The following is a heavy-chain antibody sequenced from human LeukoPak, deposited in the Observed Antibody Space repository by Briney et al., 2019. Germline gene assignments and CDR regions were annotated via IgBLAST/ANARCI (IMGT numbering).Heavy chain of an antibody. CDR1: GFTVSTYY. CDR2: IHSGGST. D-gene: IGHD2-2*01. J-gene: IGHJ4*02. CDR3: ARGLGYCTSTTCLLPFDY. V-gene: IGHV3-53*01. Sequence: GGSLRLSCAASGFTVSTYYMTWVRQAPGKGLECVSVIHSGGSTYYADSVKGRFTVSRDNSKNTLYLQMNSLRAEDTAMYYCARGLGYCTSTTCLLPFDYWGQGTLVTVSS.